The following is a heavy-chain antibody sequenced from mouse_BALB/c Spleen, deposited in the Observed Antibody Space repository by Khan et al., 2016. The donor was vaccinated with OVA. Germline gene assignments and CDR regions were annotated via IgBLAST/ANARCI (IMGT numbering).Heavy chain of an antibody. V-gene: IGHV5-17*02. D-gene: IGHD1-1*01. CDR3: ATSYFYGYYFDY. CDR1: GFTFNSYG. CDR2: ISGDSNTI. Sequence: EVKLVESGGGLVQPGGSRKLSCAASGFTFNSYGMHWVRQAPEKGLEWVAYISGDSNTIYYTDPVKGRFTISRDNPKNTLCLQMTSLMSDDTAMYYCATSYFYGYYFDYWGPGTTLTVS. J-gene: IGHJ2*01.